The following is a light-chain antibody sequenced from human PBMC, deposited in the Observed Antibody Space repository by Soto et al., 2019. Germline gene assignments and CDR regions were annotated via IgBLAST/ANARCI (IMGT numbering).Light chain of an antibody. CDR3: QQSHSFPPP. V-gene: IGKV1D-12*01. CDR1: RDISSW. CDR2: AAS. Sequence: DIQMTQSPSSVSASVGDSVTITCRASRDISSWLAWYQQRPGKAPKLLIYAASTLRSGVPLRFSGSASGTEFTLTISSLQREDFATYYCQQSHSFPPPFGQGTRLEI. J-gene: IGKJ5*01.